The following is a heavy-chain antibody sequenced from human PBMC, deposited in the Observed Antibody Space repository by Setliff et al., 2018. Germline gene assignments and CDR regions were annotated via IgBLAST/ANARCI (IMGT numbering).Heavy chain of an antibody. V-gene: IGHV3-49*04. CDR3: VKLVPQAISSDP. D-gene: IGHD3-10*01. CDR2: IRSKVYGGTT. J-gene: IGHJ5*02. Sequence: GGSLRLSCTTSGFIFGDYAMSWVRQAPGKGLEWVGFIRSKVYGGTTVYAASVKGRFSISRDDSKSVAFLQMNSLKTEDTAVYYCVKLVPQAISSDPWGQGTLVTVSS. CDR1: GFIFGDYA.